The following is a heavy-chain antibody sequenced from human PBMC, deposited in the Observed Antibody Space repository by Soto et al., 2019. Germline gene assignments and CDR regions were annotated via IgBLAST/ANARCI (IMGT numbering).Heavy chain of an antibody. Sequence: QVQLQESGPGLVRPSETLSLTCTVSGGSFSSYYWTWIRQSPGKGLEWIGYIYYSGSTDYNPSLSGRPAISIDPSKNQFSLRLNSMTAADTAVYYCAGRDCSGTNCYYLDYYYMDVWGKGTTVTVSS. CDR3: AGRDCSGTNCYYLDYYYMDV. CDR2: IYYSGST. V-gene: IGHV4-59*08. J-gene: IGHJ6*03. CDR1: GGSFSSYY. D-gene: IGHD2-2*01.